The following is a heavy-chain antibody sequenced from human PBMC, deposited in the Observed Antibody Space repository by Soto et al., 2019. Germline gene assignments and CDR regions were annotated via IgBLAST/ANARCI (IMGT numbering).Heavy chain of an antibody. CDR1: GGSISSSSYY. J-gene: IGHJ5*02. V-gene: IGHV4-39*01. CDR2: INNSGKT. Sequence: QLQLQESGPGLVKPSETLSLTCTVSGGSISSSSYYWAWIRQPPGQGLEWIGSINNSGKTYYKPSLKSRVTISVDTPKNQFSLRLTPVTAADTAVYYCVWELWGQSDPWGQGTLVTVSS. CDR3: VWELWGQSDP. D-gene: IGHD1-26*01.